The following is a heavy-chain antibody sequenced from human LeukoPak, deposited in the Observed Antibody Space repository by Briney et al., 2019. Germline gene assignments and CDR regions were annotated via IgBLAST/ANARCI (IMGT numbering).Heavy chain of an antibody. V-gene: IGHV4-34*01. D-gene: IGHD6-13*01. J-gene: IGHJ4*02. Sequence: ASETLSLTCAVYGGSFSGYYWSWIRQPPGKGLEWIGEINHSGSTNYNPSLKSRVTISVDTSKNQFSLKLSSVTAADTAVYYCARALPGQLAFFDYWGQGTLVTVSS. CDR2: INHSGST. CDR1: GGSFSGYY. CDR3: ARALPGQLAFFDY.